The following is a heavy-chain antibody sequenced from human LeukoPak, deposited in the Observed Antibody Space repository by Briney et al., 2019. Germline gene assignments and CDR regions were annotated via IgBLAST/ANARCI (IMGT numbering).Heavy chain of an antibody. CDR2: IFGKNGAK. Sequence: PGGSLRLSCAASGFTFNDYAMHWVRQAPGKGLEWVSGIFGKNGAKGHADSVKGRFTISRDNANNSLYLQMNSLRPDDTALYYCTYDNSPGGHEYWGQGTLVTVSS. CDR1: GFTFNDYA. D-gene: IGHD2-8*02. CDR3: TYDNSPGGHEY. V-gene: IGHV3-9*01. J-gene: IGHJ4*02.